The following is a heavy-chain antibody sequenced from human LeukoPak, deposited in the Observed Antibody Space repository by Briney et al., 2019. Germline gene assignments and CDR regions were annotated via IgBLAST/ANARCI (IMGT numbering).Heavy chain of an antibody. CDR1: GGSISSSNW. CDR2: IHRSGSI. CDR3: ARAPPRGYSGYGGYFDY. J-gene: IGHJ4*02. D-gene: IGHD5-12*01. Sequence: SGTLSLICAVSGGSISSSNWWSWVRQTPGKGLEWIGEIHRSGSINYNPFLKSRFTISLDKSKNQFSLSLYSVTAADTAVYYCARAPPRGYSGYGGYFDYWGQGTLVTVSS. V-gene: IGHV4-4*02.